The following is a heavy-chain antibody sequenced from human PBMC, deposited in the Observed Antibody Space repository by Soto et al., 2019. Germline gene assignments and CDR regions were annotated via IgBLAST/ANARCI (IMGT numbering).Heavy chain of an antibody. Sequence: QVQLVESGGGVVQPGRSLGLSCAASGFTFSSYGMHWVRQAPGKGLEWVAFIRYDGSNKYYADSVKGRFTISRDKSKNTLYLQVNGLRVEDTAVYYCARGPVSGSRYYYGMDVWGQGTTVTVSS. CDR1: GFTFSSYG. CDR3: ARGPVSGSRYYYGMDV. V-gene: IGHV3-33*01. J-gene: IGHJ6*02. CDR2: IRYDGSNK. D-gene: IGHD2-15*01.